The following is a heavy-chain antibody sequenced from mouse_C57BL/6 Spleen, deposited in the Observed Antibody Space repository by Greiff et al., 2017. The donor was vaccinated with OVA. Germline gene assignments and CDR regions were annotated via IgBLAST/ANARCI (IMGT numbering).Heavy chain of an antibody. D-gene: IGHD2-4*01. Sequence: VQLQQPGAELVQPGASVKMSCKASGYTFTSYWITWVKQRPGQGLEWIGDIYPGSGSTNYNEKFKSKATLTVDTSSSTAYMQLISLTSEDSAVYYSARGIYYDYDRGYFDYWGQGTTLTVSS. CDR3: ARGIYYDYDRGYFDY. CDR1: GYTFTSYW. CDR2: IYPGSGST. J-gene: IGHJ2*01. V-gene: IGHV1-55*01.